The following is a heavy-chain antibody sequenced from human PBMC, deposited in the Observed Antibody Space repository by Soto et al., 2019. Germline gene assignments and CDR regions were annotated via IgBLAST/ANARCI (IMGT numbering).Heavy chain of an antibody. CDR1: GYTFTSYD. CDR3: ARRAETNGWNGFGADKYYFDF. CDR2: MNPNTGNS. J-gene: IGHJ4*02. D-gene: IGHD1-1*01. V-gene: IGHV1-8*01. Sequence: ASVRVSCKASGYTFTSYDIYWVRQATGQGLEWMGWMNPNTGNSGYAQKFQGRVTMTSDTSISTAHMELSSLRSEDTAVYYCARRAETNGWNGFGADKYYFDFWGQGTLVTVS.